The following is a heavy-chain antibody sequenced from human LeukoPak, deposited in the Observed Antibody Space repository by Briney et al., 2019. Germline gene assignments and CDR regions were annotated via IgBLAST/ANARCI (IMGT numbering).Heavy chain of an antibody. Sequence: QSGGSLRLSCAASGFTVSSNYMSWVRQAPGKGLEWVANIKKDGSEKYYVDSVKGRFTISRDNAKNSMYLQMNSLRAEDTAVYYRARGLYSSTTYYFDYWGQGTLVTVSS. CDR3: ARGLYSSTTYYFDY. CDR1: GFTVSSNY. V-gene: IGHV3-7*03. CDR2: IKKDGSEK. J-gene: IGHJ4*02. D-gene: IGHD6-13*01.